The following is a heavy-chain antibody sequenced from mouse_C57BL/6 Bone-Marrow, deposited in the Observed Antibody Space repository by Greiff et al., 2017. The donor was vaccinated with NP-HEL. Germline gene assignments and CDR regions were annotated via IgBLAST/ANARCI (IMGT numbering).Heavy chain of an antibody. V-gene: IGHV3-5*01. CDR1: GISITTGNYR. Sequence: VQLKQSGPGLVKPSQTVFLTCTVTGISITTGNYRWSWIRQFPGNKLEWIGYISYSGTITYNPSLTSRTTITRDPPNTPFFRERNTLTAEDTATDYGARDEIGYSLFAYWGQGTLVTVSA. CDR2: ISYSGTI. D-gene: IGHD1-2*01. CDR3: ARDEIGYSLFAY. J-gene: IGHJ3*01.